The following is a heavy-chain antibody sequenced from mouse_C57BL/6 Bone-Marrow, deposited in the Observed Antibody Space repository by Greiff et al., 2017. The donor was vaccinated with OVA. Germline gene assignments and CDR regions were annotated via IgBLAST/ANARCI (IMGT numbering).Heavy chain of an antibody. V-gene: IGHV5-4*03. J-gene: IGHJ3*01. CDR1: GFTFSSYA. CDR2: ISDGGSYT. D-gene: IGHD2-3*01. Sequence: EVKLVESGGGLVKPGGSLKLSCAASGFTFSSYAMSWVRQTPEKRLEWVATISDGGSYTYYPDNVKGRFTISRDNAKNNLYLQMSHLKSEDTAMYYCARADGYYFAWFAYWGQGTLVTVSA. CDR3: ARADGYYFAWFAY.